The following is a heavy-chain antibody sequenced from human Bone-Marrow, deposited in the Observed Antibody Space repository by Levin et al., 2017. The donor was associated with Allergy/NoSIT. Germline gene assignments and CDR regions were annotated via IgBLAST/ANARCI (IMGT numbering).Heavy chain of an antibody. CDR3: TTGRVVVTAIPDKTFDY. J-gene: IGHJ4*02. V-gene: IGHV3-15*01. Sequence: PGESLKISCAASGFTFSNAWMSWVRQAPGKGLEWVGRIKSKTDGGTTDYAAPVKGRFTISRDDSKNTLYLQMNSLKTEDTAVYYCTTGRVVVTAIPDKTFDYWGQGTLVTVSS. D-gene: IGHD2-21*02. CDR2: IKSKTDGGTT. CDR1: GFTFSNAW.